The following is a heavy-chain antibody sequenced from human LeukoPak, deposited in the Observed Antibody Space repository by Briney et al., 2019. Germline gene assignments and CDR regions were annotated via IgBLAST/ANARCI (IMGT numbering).Heavy chain of an antibody. D-gene: IGHD3-3*01. J-gene: IGHJ6*02. CDR1: GGSFSGYY. V-gene: IGHV4-34*01. Sequence: SETLSLTCAVYGGSFSGYYWSWIRQPPGKGLEWIGEINHSGSTNYNPSLKSRVTISVDTSKNQFSLKLSSVTAADTAVYYCARGLRAITIFGVVITHYYYYGMDVWGQGTTVTVSS. CDR3: ARGLRAITIFGVVITHYYYYGMDV. CDR2: INHSGST.